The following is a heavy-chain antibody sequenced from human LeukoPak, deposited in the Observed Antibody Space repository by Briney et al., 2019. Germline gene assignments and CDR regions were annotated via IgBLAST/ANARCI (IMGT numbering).Heavy chain of an antibody. CDR2: ISASSSYT. J-gene: IGHJ4*02. D-gene: IGHD6-13*01. V-gene: IGHV3-11*03. CDR1: GIPFSDYY. Sequence: PGGSLRLSCVVSGIPFSDYYMNWIRQTPGKGLEWISYISASSSYTDYADSVKGRFTISRDNAQNALFLQMNRLRVEDTAVYYCAAGTAADHWGQGTLVTVSS. CDR3: AAGTAADH.